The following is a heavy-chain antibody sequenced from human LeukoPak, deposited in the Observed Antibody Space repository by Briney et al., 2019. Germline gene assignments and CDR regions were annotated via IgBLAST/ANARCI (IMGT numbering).Heavy chain of an antibody. J-gene: IGHJ6*02. Sequence: PGGSLRLSCAASGFTFSDYYMSWIRQAPGKGLEWVSNISSSGSTIYYADSVKGRFTISRDNAKNSLYLQMNSLRAEDTAVYYCARDRELGNYYGMDVWGQGTTVTVSS. CDR3: ARDRELGNYYGMDV. V-gene: IGHV3-11*01. D-gene: IGHD3-10*01. CDR1: GFTFSDYY. CDR2: ISSSGSTI.